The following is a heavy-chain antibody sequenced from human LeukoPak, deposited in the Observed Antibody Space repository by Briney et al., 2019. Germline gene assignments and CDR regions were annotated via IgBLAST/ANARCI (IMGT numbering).Heavy chain of an antibody. CDR3: ARGYDFWSGYPDY. D-gene: IGHD3-3*01. CDR2: IYYSGST. Sequence: SETLSLTFTVSGGSISSSSYYWGWIRQPPGKGLEWIGSIYYSGSTYYNPSLKSRVTISVDTSKNQFSLKLSSVTAADTAVYYCARGYDFWSGYPDYWGQGTLVTVSS. V-gene: IGHV4-39*01. CDR1: GGSISSSSYY. J-gene: IGHJ4*02.